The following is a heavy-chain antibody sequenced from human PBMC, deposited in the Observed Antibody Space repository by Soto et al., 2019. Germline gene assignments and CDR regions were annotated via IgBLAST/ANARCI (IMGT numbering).Heavy chain of an antibody. CDR3: ARGWLHASRVYYFDD. J-gene: IGHJ4*02. D-gene: IGHD5-12*01. V-gene: IGHV4-4*02. CDR1: GDSITSSNW. Sequence: SETLSLTCAVSGDSITSSNWWTWVRQSPGQPLEWIGEIFHTASTNYNPSLNSRVSLAVDKSTNHFSLKLRFVTAADTAVYYCARGWLHASRVYYFDDWGQGALVTVSS. CDR2: IFHTAST.